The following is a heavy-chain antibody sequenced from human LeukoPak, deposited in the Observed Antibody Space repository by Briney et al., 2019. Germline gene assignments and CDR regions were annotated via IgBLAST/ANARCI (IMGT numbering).Heavy chain of an antibody. Sequence: GGSLRLSCAASGFTFSSYSMNWVRQAPGKGLEWVSSISSISSYIYYADSVKGRFTISRDNAKNSLYLQMNSLRAEGTAVYYCAKLRGYCGGNCYLGYFDYWGQGTLVTVSS. J-gene: IGHJ4*02. D-gene: IGHD2-21*02. CDR3: AKLRGYCGGNCYLGYFDY. CDR1: GFTFSSYS. CDR2: ISSISSYI. V-gene: IGHV3-21*01.